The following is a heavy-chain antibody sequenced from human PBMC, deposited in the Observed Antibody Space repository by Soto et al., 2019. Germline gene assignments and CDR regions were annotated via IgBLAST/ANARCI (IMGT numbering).Heavy chain of an antibody. D-gene: IGHD3-3*01. CDR3: ARHPARGNYDFWSDYPTHWFDP. Sequence: SETLSLTCTVSGGSISSSSYYWGWIRQPPGKGLEWIGSIYYSGSTYYNPSLKSRVTISVDTSKNQFSLKLSSVTAADTAVYYCARHPARGNYDFWSDYPTHWFDPWGQGTLVTVSS. J-gene: IGHJ5*02. V-gene: IGHV4-39*01. CDR1: GGSISSSSYY. CDR2: IYYSGST.